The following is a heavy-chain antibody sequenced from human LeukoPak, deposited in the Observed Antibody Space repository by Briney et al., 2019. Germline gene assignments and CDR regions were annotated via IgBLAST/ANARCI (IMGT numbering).Heavy chain of an antibody. J-gene: IGHJ4*02. V-gene: IGHV4-4*09. CDR2: IFSSGST. Sequence: PSETLSLTCSVSGGSLSPYYWSWIRQPPGKGLEWIGYIFSSGSTNYNPSLKSRVTISVDTSRNQFSLKLSSVTAADTAVYYCARRQIYFDYWGRGTLVTVSS. CDR3: ARRQIYFDY. CDR1: GGSLSPYY.